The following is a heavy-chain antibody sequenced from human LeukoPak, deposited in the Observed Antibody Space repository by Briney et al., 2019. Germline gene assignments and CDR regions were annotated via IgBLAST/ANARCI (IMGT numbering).Heavy chain of an antibody. J-gene: IGHJ4*02. D-gene: IGHD5-18*01. V-gene: IGHV3-53*01. CDR1: GFTVSNNY. CDR2: IYSGDIT. Sequence: GGSLRLSCAASGFTVSNNYVSWVRQAPGKGLEWVSVIYSGDITYYADSVKGRFTISRDNSKNTLFLQMNSLRAEDTAVYYCARGSGYNYGFPDYWGQGTLVTVSS. CDR3: ARGSGYNYGFPDY.